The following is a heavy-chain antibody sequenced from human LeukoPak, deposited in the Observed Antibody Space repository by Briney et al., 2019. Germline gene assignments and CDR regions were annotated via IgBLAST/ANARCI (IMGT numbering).Heavy chain of an antibody. D-gene: IGHD6-6*01. Sequence: GGSLRLSCSASGFTFSSYAMRWVRQAPGKGLEYVSGISGNGGSTNYEDSVKGRFTISRDNSKNTLYLQMSSLRAEDTAVYYCVRGHSSSSNYFDYWGQGSLVTVST. CDR2: ISGNGGST. CDR1: GFTFSSYA. V-gene: IGHV3-64D*09. CDR3: VRGHSSSSNYFDY. J-gene: IGHJ4*02.